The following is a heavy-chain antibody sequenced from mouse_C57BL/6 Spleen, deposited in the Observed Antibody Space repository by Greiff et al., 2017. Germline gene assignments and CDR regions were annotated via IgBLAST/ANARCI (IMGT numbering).Heavy chain of an antibody. CDR2: IDPSDSET. CDR3: VRDGVSSWFAY. Sequence: QVQLQQSGAELVRPGSSVKLSCKASGYTFTSYWMHWVKQRPIQGLEWIGNIDPSDSETHYNQKFKDKATLTVDKSSSTAYMQLSSLTSEDSAVYYCVRDGVSSWFAYWGQGTLVTVSA. J-gene: IGHJ3*01. D-gene: IGHD1-1*01. CDR1: GYTFTSYW. V-gene: IGHV1-52*01.